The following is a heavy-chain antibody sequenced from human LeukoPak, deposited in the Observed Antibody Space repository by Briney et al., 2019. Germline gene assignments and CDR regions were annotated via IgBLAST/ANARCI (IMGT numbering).Heavy chain of an antibody. CDR3: ARAFGGDYDAFDI. CDR1: GFTFSSYG. J-gene: IGHJ3*02. CDR2: IRYDGSNK. V-gene: IGHV3-30*02. Sequence: GGSLRLSCAASGFTFSSYGMHWVRQAPGKGLEWVAFIRYDGSNKYYADSVKGRFTISRDNAKNTLYLQMTSLRAEDTAVYYCARAFGGDYDAFDIWGQGTMVTVSS. D-gene: IGHD4-17*01.